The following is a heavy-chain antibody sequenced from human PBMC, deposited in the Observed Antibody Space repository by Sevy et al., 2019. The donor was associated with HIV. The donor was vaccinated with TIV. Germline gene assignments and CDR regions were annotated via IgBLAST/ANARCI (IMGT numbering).Heavy chain of an antibody. V-gene: IGHV3-30*18. CDR3: AKDRRNGAGAFYYYYYGMDV. D-gene: IGHD2-8*01. CDR2: ISYDGSNK. J-gene: IGHJ6*02. CDR1: GFTFSSYG. Sequence: GGSLRLSCAASGFTFSSYGMHWVRQAPGKGLEWAAVISYDGSNKYYADSVKGRFTISRDNSKNTLYLQMNSLRAGDTAVYYCAKDRRNGAGAFYYYYYGMDVWGQGTTVTVSS.